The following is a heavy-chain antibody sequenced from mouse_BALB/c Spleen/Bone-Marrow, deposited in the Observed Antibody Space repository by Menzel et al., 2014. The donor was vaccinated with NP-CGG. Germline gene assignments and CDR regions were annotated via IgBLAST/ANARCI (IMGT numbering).Heavy chain of an antibody. CDR3: GTSTYFDV. CDR1: GLTFNTYA. V-gene: IGHV10-1*02. J-gene: IGHJ1*01. D-gene: IGHD6-1*01. Sequence: SGGGLVQPKGALKCSCAASGLTFNTYAMNWVRQALGKGLEWVARIRSKSNNYLTYYADSVKDSLTISRDDSQSMLYLQMNNLKTEDSAMYYCGTSTYFDVWGAGTTVTVSS. CDR2: IRSKSNNYLT.